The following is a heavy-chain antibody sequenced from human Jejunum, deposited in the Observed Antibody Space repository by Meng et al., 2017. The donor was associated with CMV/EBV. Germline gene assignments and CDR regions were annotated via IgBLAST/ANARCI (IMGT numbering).Heavy chain of an antibody. V-gene: IGHV1-18*01. CDR3: AREGLVGDLRYFDL. Sequence: QVQLEQSGAEVKRPGASVKVSCKASGYTFTNYGITWVRQAPGQGLEWMGWISAYNGDTNYAQTLQGRVTMTTDTSTSTAYMELRSLRSDDTAVYYCAREGLVGDLRYFDLWGRGTLVTVSS. D-gene: IGHD3-16*01. CDR1: GYTFTNYG. J-gene: IGHJ2*01. CDR2: ISAYNGDT.